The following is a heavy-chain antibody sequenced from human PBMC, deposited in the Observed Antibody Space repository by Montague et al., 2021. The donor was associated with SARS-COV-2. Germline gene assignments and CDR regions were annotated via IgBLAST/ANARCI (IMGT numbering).Heavy chain of an antibody. V-gene: IGHV6-1*01. CDR1: GDSVSDNTAA. Sequence: CAISGDSVSDNTAAWNWIRQSPSRGLEWLGRTYYRSKWYNDYAESVKSRITIDPDTSKHQFSLHLNSVTPEDTAVYYCARIPVGSKYYFDFWGQGTLVTVSS. J-gene: IGHJ4*02. D-gene: IGHD2-2*01. CDR3: ARIPVGSKYYFDF. CDR2: TYYRSKWYN.